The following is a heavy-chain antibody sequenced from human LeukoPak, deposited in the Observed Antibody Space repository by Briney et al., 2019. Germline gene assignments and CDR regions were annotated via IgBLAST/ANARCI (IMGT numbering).Heavy chain of an antibody. V-gene: IGHV3-21*01. D-gene: IGHD3-22*01. J-gene: IGHJ4*02. CDR3: ARAVPSTCYYDSSGYPDY. CDR2: ISSSSSYI. Sequence: GGSLRLSCEASGFTFSSYSMNWVRQAPGKGLEWVSSISSSSSYIYYADSVKGRFTISRDNAKNSLYLQMNSLRAEDTAVYYCARAVPSTCYYDSSGYPDYWGQGTLVTVSS. CDR1: GFTFSSYS.